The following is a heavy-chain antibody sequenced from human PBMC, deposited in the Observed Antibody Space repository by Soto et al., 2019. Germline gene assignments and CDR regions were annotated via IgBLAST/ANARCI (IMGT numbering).Heavy chain of an antibody. Sequence: QVHLQQWGAGLLKPSETLSLTCAVYGESFIGYYWTWLRQPPGKGLEWIGEINHRGSANYNPSLQSRVTISVDTSNNQFSLKLSSVTAADTSVYYCARTDIVTTNCFDPWGQGTLVTVSS. J-gene: IGHJ5*02. CDR1: GESFIGYY. V-gene: IGHV4-34*02. CDR2: INHRGSA. D-gene: IGHD5-12*01. CDR3: ARTDIVTTNCFDP.